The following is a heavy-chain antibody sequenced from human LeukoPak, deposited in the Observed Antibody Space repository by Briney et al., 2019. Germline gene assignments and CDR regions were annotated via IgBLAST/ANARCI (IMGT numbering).Heavy chain of an antibody. CDR1: GYSFTDYA. Sequence: ASVKDSCKASGYSFTDYAIHWVRQAPGQRLEWMGWIKPGNGDTKYSQDFQGRVTFPRDTYATTVYMQLSSLRSEDMALYFCGRDRLGGWYTMDVWGKGTTVTVSS. CDR3: GRDRLGGWYTMDV. V-gene: IGHV1-3*03. J-gene: IGHJ6*03. CDR2: IKPGNGDT. D-gene: IGHD6-19*01.